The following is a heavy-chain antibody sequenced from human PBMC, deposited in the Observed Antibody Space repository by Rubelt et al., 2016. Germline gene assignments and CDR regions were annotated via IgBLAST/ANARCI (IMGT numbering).Heavy chain of an antibody. CDR3: ARDKEWLATRGFQNWFDP. V-gene: IGHV1-18*01. D-gene: IGHD6-19*01. CDR1: GYTFTSYG. J-gene: IGHJ5*02. Sequence: QVQLVQSGAEVKKPGASVKVSCKASGYTFTSYGISWVRQAPGQGLEWMGGLSAYNGTTNYAQKLHGRVTMTTDTSTSTAYMELRSLRSDDTAVYYCARDKEWLATRGFQNWFDPWGQGTLVTVSS. CDR2: LSAYNGTT.